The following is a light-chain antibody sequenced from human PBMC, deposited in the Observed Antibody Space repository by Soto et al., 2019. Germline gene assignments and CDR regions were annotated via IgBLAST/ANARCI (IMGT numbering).Light chain of an antibody. CDR1: QATRSY. J-gene: IGKJ5*01. CDR3: QQLKSYPIT. Sequence: DIQMTQSPSSLSASVGDRVTITCQATRSYLAWYQQKQGKAPKLLIYAASTLQSGVPSRFRGSGSGTEFTLTISSLKPEDFEIYYCQQLKSYPITFGQGTRLEI. V-gene: IGKV1-9*01. CDR2: AAS.